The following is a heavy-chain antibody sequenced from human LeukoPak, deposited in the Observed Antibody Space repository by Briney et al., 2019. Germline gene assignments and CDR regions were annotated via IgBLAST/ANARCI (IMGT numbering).Heavy chain of an antibody. CDR1: GFTFSTSW. CDR2: IKKDGSET. V-gene: IGHV3-7*01. D-gene: IGHD3-22*01. CDR3: ARDYGYYYDSSGRNGNYGMDV. Sequence: GGSLRLSCAASGFTFSTSWMSWVRQVPGKGLEWVANIKKDGSETYYVDSVKGRFTISRDNAKNSLYLQMNSLRDEDSAVYYCARDYGYYYDSSGRNGNYGMDVWGQGTTVTVSS. J-gene: IGHJ6*02.